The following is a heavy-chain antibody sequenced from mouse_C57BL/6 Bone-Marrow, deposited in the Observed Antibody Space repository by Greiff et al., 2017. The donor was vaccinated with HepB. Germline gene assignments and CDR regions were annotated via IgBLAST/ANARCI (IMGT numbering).Heavy chain of an antibody. J-gene: IGHJ2*01. Sequence: VQLQQSGTVLARPGASVKMSCKTSGYTFTSYWMHWVKQRPGQGLEWIGAIYPGNSDTRYNQKFKGKAKLTAVTSASTAYMELSSLTNEDSAVYYCTREADYGSSYNYWGQGTTLTVSS. V-gene: IGHV1-5*01. CDR3: TREADYGSSYNY. CDR2: IYPGNSDT. CDR1: GYTFTSYW. D-gene: IGHD1-1*01.